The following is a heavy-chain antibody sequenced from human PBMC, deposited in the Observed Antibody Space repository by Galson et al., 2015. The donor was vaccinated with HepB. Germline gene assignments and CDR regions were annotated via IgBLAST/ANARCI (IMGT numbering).Heavy chain of an antibody. J-gene: IGHJ4*02. D-gene: IGHD3-22*01. V-gene: IGHV3-9*01. CDR2: MSWNSGSI. CDR3: AKDSSNYYYDSGGHFDY. CDR1: GFTFDDHA. Sequence: SLRLSCAASGFTFDDHAMHWVRHAPGKGLEWVSGMSWNSGSIGYADSVKGRFTISRDNAKNSLYLQMNSLRVEDTALYYCAKDSSNYYYDSGGHFDYWGQGTLVTVSS.